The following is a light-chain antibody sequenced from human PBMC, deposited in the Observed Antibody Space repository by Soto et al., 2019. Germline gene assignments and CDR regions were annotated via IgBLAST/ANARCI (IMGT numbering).Light chain of an antibody. V-gene: IGLV2-14*01. Sequence: QYALTQPASVSGSPGQSITISCFGSDTDIGNYNYVSWYQQYPGKVPKLLIYEVVRRPSGISTRFSGSKSGTTASLTISGLQPEDEAHYYCSSYSYLDIPVLLGGGTKLTVL. J-gene: IGLJ2*01. CDR2: EVV. CDR1: DTDIGNYNY. CDR3: SSYSYLDIPVL.